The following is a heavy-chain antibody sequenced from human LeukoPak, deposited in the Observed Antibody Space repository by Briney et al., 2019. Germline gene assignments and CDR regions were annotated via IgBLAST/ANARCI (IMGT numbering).Heavy chain of an antibody. V-gene: IGHV4-39*02. J-gene: IGHJ6*03. CDR2: IYYSGST. CDR1: GGSISSSSYY. Sequence: SETLSLTCTVSGGSISSSSYYWGWIRQPPGKGLEWIGSIYYSGSTYYNPSLKSRVTISVDTSKNQFSLKLSSVTAADTAVYYCARDSFWSGYPHYYYYYYMDVWGKGTTVTVSS. CDR3: ARDSFWSGYPHYYYYYYMDV. D-gene: IGHD3-3*01.